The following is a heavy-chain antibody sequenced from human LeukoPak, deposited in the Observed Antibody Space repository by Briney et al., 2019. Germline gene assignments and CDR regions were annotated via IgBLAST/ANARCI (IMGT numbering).Heavy chain of an antibody. CDR3: ARDFRNRGYCSSSSCPEGPDY. V-gene: IGHV1-69*01. D-gene: IGHD2-15*01. Sequence: SVKVSCKASGGTFSSYAISWVRQAPGQGLEWMGGIIPIFGTANYAQKFQGRVTTTADESTSTAYMELSSLRSEDTAVYYCARDFRNRGYCSSSSCPEGPDYWGQGTPVTVSS. CDR2: IIPIFGTA. CDR1: GGTFSSYA. J-gene: IGHJ4*02.